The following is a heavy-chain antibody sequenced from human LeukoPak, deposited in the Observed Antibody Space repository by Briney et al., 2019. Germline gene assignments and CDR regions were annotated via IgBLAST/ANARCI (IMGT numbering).Heavy chain of an antibody. D-gene: IGHD6-19*01. CDR2: ISGSGGSP. Sequence: PGGSLRLSCAASGFTFRSYAMSWVRHAPEKGLEWVSDISGSGGSPDYADSVKGRFTISRDNSKDTLYLEMNSLRAEDTAVYYCAKPLPAYSSGWYLDYWGQGTLVTVSS. CDR3: AKPLPAYSSGWYLDY. V-gene: IGHV3-23*01. J-gene: IGHJ4*02. CDR1: GFTFRSYA.